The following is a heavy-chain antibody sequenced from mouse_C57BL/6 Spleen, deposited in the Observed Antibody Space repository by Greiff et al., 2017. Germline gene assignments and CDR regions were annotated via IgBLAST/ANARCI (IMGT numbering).Heavy chain of an antibody. D-gene: IGHD4-1*01. CDR3: AREGTGTDYFDY. Sequence: QVQLQQPGAELVKPGASVKLSCKASGYTFTSYWMHWVKQRPGQGLEWIGMIHPNSGSTNYNEKFKSKATLTVDKSSSTAYMQLSSLTSEDSAVYYCAREGTGTDYFDYWGQGTTLTASS. J-gene: IGHJ2*01. CDR2: IHPNSGST. V-gene: IGHV1-64*01. CDR1: GYTFTSYW.